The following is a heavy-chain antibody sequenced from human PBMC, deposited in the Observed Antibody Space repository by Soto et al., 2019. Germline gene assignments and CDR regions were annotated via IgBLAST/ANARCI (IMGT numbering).Heavy chain of an antibody. CDR3: ARSLVVVTALDY. V-gene: IGHV1-3*05. D-gene: IGHD2-21*02. Sequence: QVQLVQSGAEEKKPGASVKVSCKASGYTFTSYAMHWVRQAPGQRLEWMGWINAGNGNTKYSQKFQGRVTITRDTSASTAYRELSSLRSEDTAVYYCARSLVVVTALDYWGQGTLVTVTS. CDR2: INAGNGNT. J-gene: IGHJ4*02. CDR1: GYTFTSYA.